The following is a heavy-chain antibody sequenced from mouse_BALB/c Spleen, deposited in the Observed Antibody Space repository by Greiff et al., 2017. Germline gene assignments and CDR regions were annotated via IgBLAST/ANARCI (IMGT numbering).Heavy chain of an antibody. V-gene: IGHV14-3*02. D-gene: IGHD2-1*01. CDR2: IDPANGNT. CDR1: GFNIKDTY. Sequence: EVQLQQSGAELVKPGASVKLSCTASGFNIKDTYMHWVKQRPEQGLEWIGRIDPANGNTKYDPKFQGKATITADTSSNTAYLQLSSLTSEDTAVYCCARRGNQAWFAYWGQGTLVTVSA. J-gene: IGHJ3*01. CDR3: ARRGNQAWFAY.